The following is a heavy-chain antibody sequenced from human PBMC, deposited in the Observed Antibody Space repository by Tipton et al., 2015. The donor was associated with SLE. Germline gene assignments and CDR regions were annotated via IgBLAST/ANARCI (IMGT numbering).Heavy chain of an antibody. J-gene: IGHJ4*02. CDR3: ARANSGY. CDR1: DGSISSTNYY. D-gene: IGHD1-26*01. Sequence: TLSLTCTVSDGSISSTNYYWGWIRQPPGKGLEWIGSIFYTGSTYYNPSLKSRVSFSIDTSKHQFSLKLNSVTAADTAVYYCARANSGYWGQGTLVTVSS. V-gene: IGHV4-39*07. CDR2: IFYTGST.